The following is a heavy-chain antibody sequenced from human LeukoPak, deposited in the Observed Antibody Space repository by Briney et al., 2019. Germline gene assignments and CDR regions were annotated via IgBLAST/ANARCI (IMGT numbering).Heavy chain of an antibody. J-gene: IGHJ4*02. Sequence: GGSLRLSCVASRFTFGTYWMHWVCQAPGKGLVWVSRINSDASMTNYADSVKGRFTISRDNAKKTLYLQMNSLRVEDTALYYCVREQDGGFDYWGQGTVVDVSS. CDR3: VREQDGGFDY. CDR1: RFTFGTYW. CDR2: INSDASMT. V-gene: IGHV3-74*01.